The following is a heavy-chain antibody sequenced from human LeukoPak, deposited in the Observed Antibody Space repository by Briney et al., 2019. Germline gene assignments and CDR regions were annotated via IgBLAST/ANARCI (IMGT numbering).Heavy chain of an antibody. CDR1: GGSISSGDYY. CDR2: IYYSGST. D-gene: IGHD3-16*01. CDR3: AASEGEQPPDWFDP. V-gene: IGHV4-30-4*02. J-gene: IGHJ5*02. Sequence: SETLSFTCTVSGGSISSGDYYWSWIRQPPGKGLEWIGYIYYSGSTYYNPSLKSRVTISVDTSKNQFSLKLSSVTAADTAVYYCAASEGEQPPDWFDPWGQGTLVTVSS.